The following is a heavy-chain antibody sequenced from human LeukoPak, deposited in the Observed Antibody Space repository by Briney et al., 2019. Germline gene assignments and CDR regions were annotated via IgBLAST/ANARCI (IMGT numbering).Heavy chain of an antibody. CDR3: AKIFRAFGGVIVPFDY. J-gene: IGHJ4*02. CDR2: ISGSGGST. Sequence: GGSLRLSCAASGXTFSSYAMSWVRQAPGKGLEWVSAISGSGGSTYYADSVKGRFTISRDNSKNTLYLQMNSLRAEDTAVYYCAKIFRAFGGVIVPFDYWGQGTLVTVSS. V-gene: IGHV3-23*01. CDR1: GXTFSSYA. D-gene: IGHD3-16*02.